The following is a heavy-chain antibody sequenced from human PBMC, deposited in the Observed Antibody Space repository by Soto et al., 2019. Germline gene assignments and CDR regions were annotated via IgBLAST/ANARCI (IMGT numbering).Heavy chain of an antibody. CDR2: IYCSGST. J-gene: IGHJ4*02. V-gene: IGHV4-59*01. CDR1: GGSISSYY. D-gene: IGHD6-19*01. CDR3: ARESSGWPEYYFDY. Sequence: SDTLSLTGAGCGGSISSYYWSWIRQPPGRGLEWIGYIYCSGSTNYNPSLKSRVTISVDTSKNQFSLKLSSVTAADTAVYYCARESSGWPEYYFDYWGQGTLVTVSS.